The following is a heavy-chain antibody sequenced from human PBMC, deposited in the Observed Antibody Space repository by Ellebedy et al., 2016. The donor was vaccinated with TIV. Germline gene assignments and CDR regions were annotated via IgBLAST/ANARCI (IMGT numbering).Heavy chain of an antibody. V-gene: IGHV4-59*01. CDR2: IYYSGST. CDR3: ARFGDYGFDY. J-gene: IGHJ4*02. CDR1: DGSISNYY. D-gene: IGHD4-17*01. Sequence: SETLSLXXTVSDGSISNYYWSWIRQPPGKGLEWIGYIYYSGSTNYNPSLKSRVTISVDTSKNQFSLKLSSVTAADTAVYYCARFGDYGFDYWGQGTLVTVSS.